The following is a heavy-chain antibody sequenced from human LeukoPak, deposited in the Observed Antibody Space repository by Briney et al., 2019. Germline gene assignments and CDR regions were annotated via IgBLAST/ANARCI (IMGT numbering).Heavy chain of an antibody. Sequence: GRSLRLSCAASGFTFSRYGMHWVRQAPGKGLEWVAVIWYDGRNEYYADSVKGRFTISRDNSKNTLYLQMNSLRAEDTAVYYCATSPGAAAGSSGLDYWGQGTLVTVSS. J-gene: IGHJ4*02. CDR1: GFTFSRYG. D-gene: IGHD6-13*01. CDR3: ATSPGAAAGSSGLDY. V-gene: IGHV3-33*01. CDR2: IWYDGRNE.